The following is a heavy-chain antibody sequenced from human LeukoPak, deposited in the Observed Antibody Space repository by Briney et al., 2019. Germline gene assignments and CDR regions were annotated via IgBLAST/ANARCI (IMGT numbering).Heavy chain of an antibody. D-gene: IGHD3-9*01. V-gene: IGHV4-59*08. CDR2: IYYSGST. CDR3: ARHRRLRYFDWLFSTDFDY. Sequence: PSETLSLTCTVSGGSISSYYWSWIRQPPGKGLEWIGYIYYSGSTNYNPSLKSRVTISVDTSKNQFSLKLSSVTAADTAVYYCARHRRLRYFDWLFSTDFDYWGQGTLVTVSS. J-gene: IGHJ4*02. CDR1: GGSISSYY.